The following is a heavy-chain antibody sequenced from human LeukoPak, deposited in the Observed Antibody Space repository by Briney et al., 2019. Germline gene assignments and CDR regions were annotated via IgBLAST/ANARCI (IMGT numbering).Heavy chain of an antibody. CDR3: AASSRDYYDSREVSGPRVGPGPPRDQNWFDP. Sequence: PSETLSLTCAVSGGSISSGGYSWSWIRQPPGKGLEWIGEINHSGSTNYNPSLKSRVTISVDTSKNQFSLKLSSVTAADTAVYYCAASSRDYYDSREVSGPRVGPGPPRDQNWFDPWGQGTLVTVSS. J-gene: IGHJ5*02. V-gene: IGHV4-34*01. CDR2: INHSGST. D-gene: IGHD3-22*01. CDR1: GGSISSGGYS.